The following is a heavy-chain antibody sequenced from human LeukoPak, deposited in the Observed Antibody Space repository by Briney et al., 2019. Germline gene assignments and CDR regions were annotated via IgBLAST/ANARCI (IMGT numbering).Heavy chain of an antibody. J-gene: IGHJ5*02. D-gene: IGHD2-2*01. CDR3: ARDSWAEYCSSTSCSEDNWFDP. CDR1: GGSISSGDYY. Sequence: PSETLSLTCTVSGGSISSGDYYWSWIRQPPGKGLEWIGYIYYGGSTYYNPSLKSRVTISVDTSKNQFSLKLSSVTAADTAVYYCARDSWAEYCSSTSCSEDNWFDPWGQGTLVTVSS. V-gene: IGHV4-30-4*01. CDR2: IYYGGST.